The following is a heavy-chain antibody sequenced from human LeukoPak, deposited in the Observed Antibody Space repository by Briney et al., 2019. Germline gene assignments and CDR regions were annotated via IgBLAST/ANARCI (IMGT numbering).Heavy chain of an antibody. CDR1: GYTLTELS. V-gene: IGHV1-24*01. Sequence: ASVKVSCKVSGYTLTELSMHWVRQAPGKGLEWMGGFDPEDGETIYAQKFQGRVTMTEDTSTDTAYMELSSLRSEDTAVYYCATVPRYFDWLLDPNPLDYWGQGTLVTVSS. J-gene: IGHJ4*02. CDR2: FDPEDGET. D-gene: IGHD3-9*01. CDR3: ATVPRYFDWLLDPNPLDY.